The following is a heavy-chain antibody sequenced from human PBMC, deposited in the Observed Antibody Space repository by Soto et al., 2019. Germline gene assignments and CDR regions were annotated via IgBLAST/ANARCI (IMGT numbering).Heavy chain of an antibody. CDR2: ISGSGGST. V-gene: IGHV3-23*01. CDR1: GFTFSSYA. J-gene: IGHJ5*02. D-gene: IGHD6-13*01. CDR3: VWGLSHSSTRGGNWFDP. Sequence: EVQLLESGGGLVQPGGSLRLSCAASGFTFSSYAMSWVRQAPGKGLEWVSAISGSGGSTYYADSLKGRFTIARDNSKNTLYLQMNSLRAEDTAVYYCVWGLSHSSTRGGNWFDPWGQGTLVTVSS.